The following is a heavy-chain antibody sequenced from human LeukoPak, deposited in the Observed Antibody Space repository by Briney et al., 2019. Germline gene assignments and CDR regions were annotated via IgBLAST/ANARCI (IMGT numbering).Heavy chain of an antibody. V-gene: IGHV1-2*02. CDR1: GYTFIDYH. J-gene: IGHJ5*02. Sequence: ASVKVSFKSSGYTFIDYHMHWVRQAPGQGLEWMGWINCNSGATHYAQKFQGRVTMTRDTSISTTHMDLSSLTPDDTAVYYCGRELGGGATREDWLDPWGQGTLVTVSS. CDR2: INCNSGAT. D-gene: IGHD4-23*01. CDR3: GRELGGGATREDWLDP.